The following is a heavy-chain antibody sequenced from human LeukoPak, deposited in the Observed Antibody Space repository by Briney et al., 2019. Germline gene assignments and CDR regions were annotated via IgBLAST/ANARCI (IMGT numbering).Heavy chain of an antibody. Sequence: GGSLRLSCAASGFTFDDYGMSWVRQAPGKGLEWVSGINCNGGSTGYADSVKGRFTISRDNAKNSLYLQMNSLRAEDTALYYCARDQKNYYYMDVWGKGTTVTVSS. CDR3: ARDQKNYYYMDV. CDR2: INCNGGST. V-gene: IGHV3-20*04. J-gene: IGHJ6*03. CDR1: GFTFDDYG.